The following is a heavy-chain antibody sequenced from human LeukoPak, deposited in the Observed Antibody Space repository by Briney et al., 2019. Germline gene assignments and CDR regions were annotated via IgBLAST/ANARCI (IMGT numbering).Heavy chain of an antibody. D-gene: IGHD6-13*01. CDR1: GGSISSYY. V-gene: IGHV4-4*07. CDR3: ASPLRAAGTLFASDI. Sequence: PSETLSLTCTVSGGSISSYYWSWIRQPAGKGLEWIGRIYTSGSTNYNPSLKSRVTMSVDTSKNQFSLKLSSVTAADTAVYYCASPLRAAGTLFASDIWGQGTMVNVSS. J-gene: IGHJ3*02. CDR2: IYTSGST.